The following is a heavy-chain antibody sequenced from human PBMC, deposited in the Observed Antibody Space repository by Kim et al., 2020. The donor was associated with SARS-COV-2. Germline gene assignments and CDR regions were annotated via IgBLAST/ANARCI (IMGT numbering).Heavy chain of an antibody. Sequence: YAQKFQGRVTMTRDTSTSTVYMELSSLRSEDTAVYYCARDRRSDGAAFDIWGQGTMVTVSS. J-gene: IGHJ3*02. CDR3: ARDRRSDGAAFDI. V-gene: IGHV1-46*01. D-gene: IGHD4-17*01.